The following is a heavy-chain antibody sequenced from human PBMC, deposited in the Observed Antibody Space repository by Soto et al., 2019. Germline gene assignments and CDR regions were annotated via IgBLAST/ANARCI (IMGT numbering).Heavy chain of an antibody. CDR2: ISAYNGNT. J-gene: IGHJ4*02. D-gene: IGHD6-19*01. V-gene: IGHV1-18*04. CDR1: GYNFTSYG. CDR3: ASASGYSSGWPSAYYFDS. Sequence: QVQLVQSVAEVKKPGASVKVSCKASGYNFTSYGISCLRQAPGPGLEWMGWISAYNGNTNYAQKLQGRVIMTTDTSRSKAYRELRSLRADDTAVYYCASASGYSSGWPSAYYFDSWGQGTLVTVSA.